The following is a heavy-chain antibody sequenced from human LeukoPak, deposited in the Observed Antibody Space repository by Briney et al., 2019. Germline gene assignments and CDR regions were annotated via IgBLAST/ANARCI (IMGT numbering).Heavy chain of an antibody. D-gene: IGHD1-1*01. CDR2: TNAGNGNT. V-gene: IGHV1-3*01. CDR1: GYTFTRYA. Sequence: ASGELSGSAAGYTFTRYAIHRVRQAPGQRLGGMGWTNAGNGNTKYSQKFQGRVTITRDTSARTAYMELSRLRHEDTAVDYCARGSNWDDEGCWFDSWGQGTLVTVSS. J-gene: IGHJ5*01. CDR3: ARGSNWDDEGCWFDS.